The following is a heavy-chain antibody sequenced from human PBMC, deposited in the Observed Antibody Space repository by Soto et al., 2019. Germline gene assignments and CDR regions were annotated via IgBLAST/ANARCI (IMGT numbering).Heavy chain of an antibody. Sequence: QVQLVQSGAEVKKPGASVKVSCKASGYTFTSYAMHLVRQAPGQRLEWMGWINAGNGNTKYSQKFQGRVTITRDTSASTAYMELSSLRSEDTAVYYCASPLGDHRYFDLWGRGTLVTVSS. CDR2: INAGNGNT. CDR3: ASPLGDHRYFDL. CDR1: GYTFTSYA. V-gene: IGHV1-3*01. J-gene: IGHJ2*01. D-gene: IGHD3-16*01.